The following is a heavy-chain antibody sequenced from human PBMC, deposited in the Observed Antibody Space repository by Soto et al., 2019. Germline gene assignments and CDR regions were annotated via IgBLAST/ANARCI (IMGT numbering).Heavy chain of an antibody. D-gene: IGHD3-16*01. V-gene: IGHV6-1*01. CDR3: ARDLGGDDLSPRDAFDI. CDR2: TYYRSKWYN. CDR1: GDSVSSNSAA. J-gene: IGHJ3*02. Sequence: SQTLSLTCAISGDSVSSNSAAWNWIRQSPSRGLEWLGRTYYRSKWYNDYAVSVKSRITINPDTSKNQFSLQLNSVTPEDTAVYYCARDLGGDDLSPRDAFDIWGQGTMVTVSS.